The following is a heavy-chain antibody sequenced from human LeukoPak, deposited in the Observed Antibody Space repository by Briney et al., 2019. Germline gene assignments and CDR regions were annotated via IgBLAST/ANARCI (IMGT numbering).Heavy chain of an antibody. CDR3: AREKQQSYGRYFDH. Sequence: PSETLSLTCSVSGDSIITYHWNWSRKPPGRGLEWIGYMQSTGNSNYNPSLRSRVTMFVDTSKNQVALILRSVTAADTAVYFCAREKQQSYGRYFDHWGQGALVTVSS. V-gene: IGHV4-59*01. D-gene: IGHD3-16*01. CDR2: MQSTGNS. CDR1: GDSIITYH. J-gene: IGHJ4*02.